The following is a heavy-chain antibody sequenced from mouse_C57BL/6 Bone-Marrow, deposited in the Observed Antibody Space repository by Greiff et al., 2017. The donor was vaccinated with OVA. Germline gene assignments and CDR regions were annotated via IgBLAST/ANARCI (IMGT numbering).Heavy chain of an antibody. Sequence: EVHLVESGGGLVKPGGSLKLSCAASGFTFSSYAMSWVRQTPEKRLEWVATISDGGSYTYYPDNVKGRFTISRDNAKNNLYLQMSHLKSEDTAMYYCARGGYYSLFAYWGQGTLVTVSA. V-gene: IGHV5-4*01. J-gene: IGHJ3*01. CDR3: ARGGYYSLFAY. D-gene: IGHD2-3*01. CDR1: GFTFSSYA. CDR2: ISDGGSYT.